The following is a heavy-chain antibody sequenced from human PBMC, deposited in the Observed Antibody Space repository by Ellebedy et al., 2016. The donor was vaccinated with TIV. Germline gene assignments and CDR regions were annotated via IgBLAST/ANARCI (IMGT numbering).Heavy chain of an antibody. CDR3: ASGFYDSRGYSMPFDY. Sequence: SETLSLTCTASGGPISAYYWSWIRQPPGKGLEWIGYIHYSGSTNYNPSLKSRVTISVDTSKNQFSLKLTSVTAADTALYYCASGFYDSRGYSMPFDYWGQGTLVTVSS. J-gene: IGHJ4*02. CDR1: GGPISAYY. CDR2: IHYSGST. D-gene: IGHD3-22*01. V-gene: IGHV4-59*01.